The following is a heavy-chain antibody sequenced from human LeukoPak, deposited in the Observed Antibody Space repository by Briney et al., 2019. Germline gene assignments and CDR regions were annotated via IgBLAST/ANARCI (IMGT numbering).Heavy chain of an antibody. CDR1: GHSFTSYW. CDR3: ARHGGYCSSTSCHYFDY. Sequence: KVGESLKISCKGSGHSFTSYWIGWVRQMPGKGLEWMGIIYPGDSDTRYSPSFQGQVTISADKSIGTAYLQWSSLKASDTAMYYCARHGGYCSSTSCHYFDYWGQGTLVTVSS. D-gene: IGHD2-2*01. J-gene: IGHJ4*02. V-gene: IGHV5-51*01. CDR2: IYPGDSDT.